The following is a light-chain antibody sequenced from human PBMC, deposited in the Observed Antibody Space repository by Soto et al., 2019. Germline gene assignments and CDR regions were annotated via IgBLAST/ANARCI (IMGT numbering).Light chain of an antibody. CDR3: QQSLTMPIT. CDR2: DAY. J-gene: IGKJ5*01. V-gene: IGKV3-11*01. Sequence: EVVLTQSPVTLSLSPGERATLSCRASQSFRRLLAWYQQKPGQAPRLLIYDAYNRATGIPPRFSGSGSGTDFTLTISSLEPEDSAVYYCQQSLTMPITFGHGTRLEIK. CDR1: QSFRRL.